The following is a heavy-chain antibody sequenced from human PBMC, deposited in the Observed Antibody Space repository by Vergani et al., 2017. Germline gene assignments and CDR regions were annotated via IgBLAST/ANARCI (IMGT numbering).Heavy chain of an antibody. CDR2: ISAYNGNT. J-gene: IGHJ4*02. D-gene: IGHD3-22*01. CDR1: GYTFTSYG. Sequence: QVQLVQSGAEVKKPGASVKVSCKASGYTFTSYGISWVRQAPGQGLEWMGWISAYNGNTNYAQKLQGRVTMTTDTATSTAYMELRSLSSDDTAGYYCARDDYYYDSSGYYWSSHFDYWGQGTLVTVSS. V-gene: IGHV1-18*01. CDR3: ARDDYYYDSSGYYWSSHFDY.